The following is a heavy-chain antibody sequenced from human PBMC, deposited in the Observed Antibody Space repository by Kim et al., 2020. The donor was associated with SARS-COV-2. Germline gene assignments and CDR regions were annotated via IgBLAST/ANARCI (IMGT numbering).Heavy chain of an antibody. J-gene: IGHJ4*02. Sequence: VKGRFTIFRDTSKNTLYLQMNSLRAEDTAVYYCARADTYYYESSGYFPLDYWGQGTLVTVSS. CDR3: ARADTYYYESSGYFPLDY. V-gene: IGHV3-30*01. D-gene: IGHD3-22*01.